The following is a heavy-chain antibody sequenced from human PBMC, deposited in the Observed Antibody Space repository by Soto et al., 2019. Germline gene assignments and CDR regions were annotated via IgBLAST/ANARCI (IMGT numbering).Heavy chain of an antibody. D-gene: IGHD2-15*01. CDR1: GGTFSSYA. J-gene: IGHJ6*02. CDR2: IIPIFGTA. Sequence: QVQLVQSGAEVKKPGSSVKVSCKASGGTFSSYAISWVRQAPGQGLEWMGGIIPIFGTANYAQKFQGRVTITADESTSTAYMELSSLRSEGTAVYYCARNILGYCSGGSCYEVDYYYGMDVWGQGTTVTVSS. CDR3: ARNILGYCSGGSCYEVDYYYGMDV. V-gene: IGHV1-69*01.